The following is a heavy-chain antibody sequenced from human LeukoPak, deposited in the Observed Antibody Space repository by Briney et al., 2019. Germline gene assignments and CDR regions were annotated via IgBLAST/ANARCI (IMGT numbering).Heavy chain of an antibody. J-gene: IGHJ4*02. V-gene: IGHV4-59*01. D-gene: IGHD3-9*01. CDR2: IYYSGST. CDR1: GGSISSYY. CDR3: TNYDILTGYYR. Sequence: SETLSLTCTVSGGSISSYYWSWIRQPPGKGLEWIGYIYYSGSTNYNPSLKSRVTISVDTSKSQFSLKLSSVTAADTAVYYCTNYDILTGYYRWGQGTLVTVSS.